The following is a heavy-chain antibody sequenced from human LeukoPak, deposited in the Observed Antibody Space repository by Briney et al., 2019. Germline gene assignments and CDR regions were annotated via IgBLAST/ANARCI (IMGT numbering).Heavy chain of an antibody. CDR3: AKDTWDLPSWDFDN. J-gene: IGHJ3*02. V-gene: IGHV3-30*02. D-gene: IGHD1-26*01. CDR1: GFTFSSYG. CDR2: IRYDGSNK. Sequence: PGGSLRLSCAASGFTFSSYGMHWVRQAPGKGLEWVALIRYDGSNKYYADSVKGRFTISRDNSKNTLYLQMNSLRAEDTAGYYCAKDTWDLPSWDFDNWGQGTMVTVSS.